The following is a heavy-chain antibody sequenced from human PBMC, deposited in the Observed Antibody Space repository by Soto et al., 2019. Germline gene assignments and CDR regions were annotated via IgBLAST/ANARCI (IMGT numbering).Heavy chain of an antibody. J-gene: IGHJ4*02. CDR2: ISSSSSTI. Sequence: PGGSLRLSCAASGFTFSSYSMNWVRQAPGKGLEWVSYISSSSSTIYYADSVKGRFTISRDNAKNSLYLQMNSLRAEDTAVYYCARAGSENDYWGQGTLVTVSS. CDR3: ARAGSENDY. V-gene: IGHV3-48*01. D-gene: IGHD3-10*01. CDR1: GFTFSSYS.